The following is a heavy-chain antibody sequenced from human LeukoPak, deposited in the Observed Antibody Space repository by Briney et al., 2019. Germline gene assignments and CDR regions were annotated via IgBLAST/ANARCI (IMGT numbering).Heavy chain of an antibody. D-gene: IGHD3-10*01. CDR3: ARDKAHTYGYYFDP. CDR2: ISYGTT. V-gene: IGHV4-59*01. J-gene: IGHJ4*02. CDR1: GGAISTYY. Sequence: SETLSLTCSVSGGAISTYYWNWIRQTPGQGLEWIGHISYGTTDYNPSLESRGTISADTSKNQISLRLTSVTAADTAVYYCARDKAHTYGYYFDPWGQGTQVLVSS.